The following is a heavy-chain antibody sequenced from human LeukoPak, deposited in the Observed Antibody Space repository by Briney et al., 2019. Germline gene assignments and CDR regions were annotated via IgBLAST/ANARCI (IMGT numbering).Heavy chain of an antibody. J-gene: IGHJ6*02. CDR2: ISDSGGST. V-gene: IGHV3-23*01. CDR1: GFTFSYYA. Sequence: GGSLRLSCAASGFTFSYYAMTWVRQAPGKGLEWVSGISDSGGSTYYADSVKGRFTISRDNSKNTLYLQVNRLRAEDTAVYYCAKAPGVTISYYYGMDVWGQGTTVTVSS. D-gene: IGHD4-17*01. CDR3: AKAPGVTISYYYGMDV.